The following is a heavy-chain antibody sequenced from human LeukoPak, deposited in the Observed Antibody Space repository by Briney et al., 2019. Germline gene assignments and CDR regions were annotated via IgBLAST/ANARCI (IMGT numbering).Heavy chain of an antibody. CDR3: AKDSRYSGSS. J-gene: IGHJ5*02. CDR2: ITGSDDRT. D-gene: IGHD1-26*01. V-gene: IGHV3-23*01. Sequence: PGGSLRLSCAASGFTFSNYALTWVRQAPGKGLEWVSTITGSDDRTYYADSVKGRFTISRDSSKNTLHLQLNSLRAEDTAVYYCAKDSRYSGSSWGQGTLVTVSS. CDR1: GFTFSNYA.